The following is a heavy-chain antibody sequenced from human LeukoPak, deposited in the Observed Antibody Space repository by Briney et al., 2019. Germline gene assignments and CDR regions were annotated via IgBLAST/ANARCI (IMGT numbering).Heavy chain of an antibody. CDR1: GYTLTNYG. Sequence: ASVKVSCKASGYTLTNYGISWVRQAPGQGPERMGWISAYSGHTKSVQKVQDRVTMTTDTSTNTAYIELRRLRSDDTAVYYCARDPRNYYDSSGYSVNFEYWGQGTLLTVSS. CDR2: ISAYSGHT. V-gene: IGHV1-18*04. D-gene: IGHD3-22*01. CDR3: ARDPRNYYDSSGYSVNFEY. J-gene: IGHJ4*02.